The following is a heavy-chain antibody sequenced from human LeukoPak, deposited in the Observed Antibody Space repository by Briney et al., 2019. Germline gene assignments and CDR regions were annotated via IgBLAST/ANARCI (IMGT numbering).Heavy chain of an antibody. V-gene: IGHV3-23*01. D-gene: IGHD4-17*01. CDR1: GFSFSSFA. CDR2: ITGGHYAT. J-gene: IGHJ5*02. CDR3: TKDPNGGYIGAFDP. Sequence: GGSLRLSCAASGFSFSSFAMTWVRQAPGKGLEWVSSITGGHYATYNTDSVKGRFTISRDNAKNTLYLQMNSLRADDTATYYCTKDPNGGYIGAFDPWGQGTLVTVSS.